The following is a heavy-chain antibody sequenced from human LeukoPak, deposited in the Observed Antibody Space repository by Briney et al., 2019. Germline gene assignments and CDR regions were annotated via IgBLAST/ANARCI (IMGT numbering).Heavy chain of an antibody. J-gene: IGHJ5*02. CDR1: GYTFTGYF. CDR3: ARNQDYDILVNYFDP. Sequence: ASVKVSCKASGYTFTGYFMHWVRQAPGQGLEWMGWINPNSGGTNYAQKFQDRVTMTRDTSISTAYVELSRLRSDDTAVYYCARNQDYDILVNYFDPWGQGTLVTVSS. D-gene: IGHD3-9*01. CDR2: INPNSGGT. V-gene: IGHV1-2*02.